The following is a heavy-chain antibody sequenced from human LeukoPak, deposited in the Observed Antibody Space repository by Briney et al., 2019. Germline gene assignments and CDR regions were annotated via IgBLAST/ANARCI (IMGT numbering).Heavy chain of an antibody. CDR3: ARAVAGTEGWFVD. D-gene: IGHD6-19*01. V-gene: IGHV6-1*01. CDR2: TYYRSKWYN. J-gene: IGHJ4*02. Sequence: SQTLSLTCAISGDSVSSNSFAWNLIRHSPSRGLEWLGRTYYRSKWYNDYAESVKSRVIINPDTSTNQFSLQLNSVTPEDTAVYYCARAVAGTEGWFVDWGQGTLVTVSS. CDR1: GDSVSSNSFA.